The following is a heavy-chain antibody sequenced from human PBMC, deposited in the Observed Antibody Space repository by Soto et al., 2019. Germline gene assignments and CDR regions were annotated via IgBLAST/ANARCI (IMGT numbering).Heavy chain of an antibody. D-gene: IGHD4-4*01. CDR3: AKDLGDPYDYSNYVLGEWLTRGYFDY. V-gene: IGHV3-74*01. J-gene: IGHJ4*02. CDR1: GFTFSSYW. Sequence: GGSLRLSCAASGFTFSSYWMHWVRQVPGKGLVWVSRIHFDGSTTHYADSVKGRFTISRDNSKNTLYLQMNSLRAEDTAVYYCAKDLGDPYDYSNYVLGEWLTRGYFDYWGQGTLVTVSS. CDR2: IHFDGSTT.